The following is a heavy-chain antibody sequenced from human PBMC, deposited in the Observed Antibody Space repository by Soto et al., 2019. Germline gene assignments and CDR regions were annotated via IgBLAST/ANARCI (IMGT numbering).Heavy chain of an antibody. V-gene: IGHV3-66*01. CDR1: GFTVSSNY. J-gene: IGHJ3*02. D-gene: IGHD1-26*01. Sequence: EVQLVESGGGLVQPGGSLRLSCAASGFTVSSNYMSWVRQAPGKGLEWVSVIYSGGSTYYADSVKGRFTISRDNSKNTLYLQMNSLRAEDTAVYYCARDTAPPGGATHAFDIWGQGTMVTVSS. CDR3: ARDTAPPGGATHAFDI. CDR2: IYSGGST.